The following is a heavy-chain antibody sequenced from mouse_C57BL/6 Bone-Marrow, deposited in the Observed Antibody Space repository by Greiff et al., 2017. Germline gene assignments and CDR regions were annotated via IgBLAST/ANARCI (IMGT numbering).Heavy chain of an antibody. CDR3: ARYYDADWFSY. J-gene: IGHJ3*01. CDR1: GYTFTSYW. D-gene: IGHD2-4*01. V-gene: IGHV1-50*01. Sequence: QVQLQQPGAELVKPGASVKLSCKASGYTFTSYWMQWVKQRPGQGLEWIGEIDPSDSYTNYNQKFKGKATLTVDTSSSTAYMQLSSLTSEDSAVYYCARYYDADWFSYWGQGTLVTVSA. CDR2: IDPSDSYT.